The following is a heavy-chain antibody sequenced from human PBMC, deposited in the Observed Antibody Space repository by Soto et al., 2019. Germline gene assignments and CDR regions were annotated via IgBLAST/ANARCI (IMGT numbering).Heavy chain of an antibody. D-gene: IGHD3-3*01. CDR3: AHRVLRTVFGLVTTTAIYSDF. Sequence: QITWKESGPTVVKPSETLTLTCTFSGFSLTTSGVGVGWVRQSPGKAPEWLALIYWDDDKRYSTSLNSRLIITKDTSKNQVVLTMANVDPADTATYYCAHRVLRTVFGLVTTTAIYSDFRGPGTPVVVSS. V-gene: IGHV2-5*02. CDR2: IYWDDDK. CDR1: GFSLTTSGVG. J-gene: IGHJ4*02.